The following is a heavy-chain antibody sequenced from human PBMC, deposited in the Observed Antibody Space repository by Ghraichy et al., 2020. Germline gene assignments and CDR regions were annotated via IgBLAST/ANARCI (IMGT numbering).Heavy chain of an antibody. CDR2: INYSGTT. J-gene: IGHJ4*02. V-gene: IGHV4-30-4*07. CDR3: ARGQYYFDY. CDR1: GGSVSSGGYS. Sequence: SQTLSLTCAVSGGSVSSGGYSWNWIRQLPGKGLEWIGYINYSGTTDYNPSLKSRVTISTDTSKNQFSLKLTSVTAADTAVYYCARGQYYFDYWGQGTLVTVSS.